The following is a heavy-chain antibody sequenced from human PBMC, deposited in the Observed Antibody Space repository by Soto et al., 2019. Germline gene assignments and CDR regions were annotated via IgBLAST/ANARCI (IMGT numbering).Heavy chain of an antibody. CDR1: GFTFSSYV. CDR3: AKGRTGTTWNYFDY. Sequence: GGSLRLSCAASGFTFSSYVMSWVRQAPGKGLEWVSAISGSGGSTYYADSVKGRFTISRDNSKNTLYLQMNSLRAEDTAIYYCAKGRTGTTWNYFDYWGQGTLVTVPQ. V-gene: IGHV3-23*01. CDR2: ISGSGGST. J-gene: IGHJ4*02. D-gene: IGHD1-7*01.